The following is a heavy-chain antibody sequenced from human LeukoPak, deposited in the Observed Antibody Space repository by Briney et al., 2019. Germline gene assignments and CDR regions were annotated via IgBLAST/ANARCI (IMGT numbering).Heavy chain of an antibody. Sequence: GASVKVSCKASGGTFSSYAISWVRQAPGQGLEWMGGIIPIFGTANYAQKFQGRVTITADESTSTAYMELSSLRSEDTAAYYCARDSTAYGDYWAFYYYYGMDVWGQGTTVTVSS. D-gene: IGHD4-17*01. J-gene: IGHJ6*02. CDR2: IIPIFGTA. CDR3: ARDSTAYGDYWAFYYYYGMDV. CDR1: GGTFSSYA. V-gene: IGHV1-69*13.